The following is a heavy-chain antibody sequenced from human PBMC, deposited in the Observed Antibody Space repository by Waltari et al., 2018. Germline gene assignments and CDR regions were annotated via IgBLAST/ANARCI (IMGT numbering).Heavy chain of an antibody. CDR1: EYTFTSSY. CDR2: INPSGGST. CDR3: ARGTGALWMDV. D-gene: IGHD2-21*01. V-gene: IGHV1-46*01. Sequence: QVQLVQSGAEVKKPGASVKISCKTSEYTFTSSYIHWVRQAPGQGLEWRGIINPSGGSTIYAQKFQGRVTMTRDTSTSTVYMELSSLRSEDTAVYHCARGTGALWMDVWGQGTTVTVSS. J-gene: IGHJ6*02.